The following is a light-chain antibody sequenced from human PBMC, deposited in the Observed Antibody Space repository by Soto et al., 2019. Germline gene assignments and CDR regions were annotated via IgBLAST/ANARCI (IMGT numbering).Light chain of an antibody. V-gene: IGKV3-20*01. Sequence: EIVLAQSPGTLSLSPGERATLSCRASQTISSRYLTWYQQKSDQVPRLLIYGASSRATGIPDRFSGSGSGTDFTLTISRLEPEDVAVYYCHHSGNSHGTFGQGTKVEIK. CDR1: QTISSRY. CDR3: HHSGNSHGT. CDR2: GAS. J-gene: IGKJ1*01.